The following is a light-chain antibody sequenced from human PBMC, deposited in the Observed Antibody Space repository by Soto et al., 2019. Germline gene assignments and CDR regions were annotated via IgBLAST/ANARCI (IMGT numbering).Light chain of an antibody. CDR1: QSLYNW. Sequence: DIQMTQSPSTLSASVGERVTITCRASQSLYNWLAWYQHKPGKAPKLLIYKASTLQTGVPSRFSASVSGTEFTLTISSLQPDDSATYYCQPYNKFPYTFGQGTKLEIK. J-gene: IGKJ2*01. CDR3: QPYNKFPYT. CDR2: KAS. V-gene: IGKV1-5*03.